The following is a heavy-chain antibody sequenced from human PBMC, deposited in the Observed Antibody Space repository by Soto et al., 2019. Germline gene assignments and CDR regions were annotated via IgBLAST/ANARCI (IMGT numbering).Heavy chain of an antibody. CDR1: GGTTSRYY. V-gene: IGHV4-59*01. CDR3: ARDLWGYCGTDCYPLDV. J-gene: IGHJ6*02. D-gene: IGHD2-21*02. Sequence: QVQLQESGPGLVKPSETLSLTCTVSGGTTSRYYWSWIRQPPGKGLEWIGYMYNTGSTVYNPSFTSRVTISVDTSKNQFSLKLHSVTAADTAVYYCARDLWGYCGTDCYPLDVWGQGTTVTVSS. CDR2: MYNTGST.